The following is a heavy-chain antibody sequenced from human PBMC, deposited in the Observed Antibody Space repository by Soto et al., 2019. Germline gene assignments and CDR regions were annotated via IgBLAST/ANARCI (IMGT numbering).Heavy chain of an antibody. V-gene: IGHV1-69*01. CDR2: IIPMFGTA. CDR1: KGTFNRDA. J-gene: IGHJ5*02. D-gene: IGHD6-19*01. CDR3: ARPAAVSVTSLWFDP. Sequence: QEQLVQSGAEVKKPGSSVRVSCKASKGTFNRDAITWVREVPGQGLEWMGGIIPMFGTADYAQKFQGRGTITADASTGTAYMELSSLRSDDTAVYYCARPAAVSVTSLWFDPWGQGTLVTVSS.